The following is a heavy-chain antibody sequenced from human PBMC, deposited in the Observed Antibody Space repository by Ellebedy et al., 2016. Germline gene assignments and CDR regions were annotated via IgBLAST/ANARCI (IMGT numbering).Heavy chain of an antibody. D-gene: IGHD3-9*01. Sequence: ASVKVSCXASGYTFTSYYMHWVRQAPGQGLEWMGIINPSGGSTSYAQKFQGRVTMTRDTSTSTVYMELSSLRSEDTAVYYCARDPYDILTGYYAFDYWGQGTLVTVSS. CDR2: INPSGGST. CDR1: GYTFTSYY. J-gene: IGHJ4*02. CDR3: ARDPYDILTGYYAFDY. V-gene: IGHV1-46*01.